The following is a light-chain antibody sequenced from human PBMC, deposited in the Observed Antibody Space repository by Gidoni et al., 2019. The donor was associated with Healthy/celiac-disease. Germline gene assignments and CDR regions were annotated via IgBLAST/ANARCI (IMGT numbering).Light chain of an antibody. J-gene: IGKJ1*01. V-gene: IGKV3-20*01. CDR2: GAS. Sequence: EIVLTQSPGPLSLSPGERATPSCRASQSVSSSYLAWYQQKPGQAPRLLIYGASSRATGIPDRFSGSGSGTDFTLTISRLEPEDFAVYYCQQYGSSHTWTFXXXTKVEIK. CDR3: QQYGSSHTWT. CDR1: QSVSSSY.